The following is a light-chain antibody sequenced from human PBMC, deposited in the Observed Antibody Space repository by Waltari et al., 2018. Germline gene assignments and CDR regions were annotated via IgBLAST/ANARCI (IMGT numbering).Light chain of an antibody. V-gene: IGKV3-20*01. CDR1: QSVSSSY. J-gene: IGKJ4*01. Sequence: EIVLTQSPGTLSLSPGERATLSCRASQSVSSSYLAWYQHKPGQAPRLLIYGASSRATGIPDRFSGSGSGTDFTLTISRLEPEDFATYYCQHFHSYPLTFGGGTKVEIK. CDR3: QHFHSYPLT. CDR2: GAS.